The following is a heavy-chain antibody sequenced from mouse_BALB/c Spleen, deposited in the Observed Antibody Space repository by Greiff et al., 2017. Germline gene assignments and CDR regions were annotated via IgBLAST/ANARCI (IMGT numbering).Heavy chain of an antibody. V-gene: IGHV1S81*02. CDR2: INPSNGRT. Sequence: VQLKQPGAELVKPGASVKLSCKASGYTFTSYWMHWVKQRPGQGLEWIGEINPSNGRTNYNEKFKSKATLTVDKSSSTAYMQLSSLTSEDSAVYYCARAYGSSLYYFDYWGQGTTLTVSS. CDR1: GYTFTSYW. J-gene: IGHJ2*01. CDR3: ARAYGSSLYYFDY. D-gene: IGHD1-1*01.